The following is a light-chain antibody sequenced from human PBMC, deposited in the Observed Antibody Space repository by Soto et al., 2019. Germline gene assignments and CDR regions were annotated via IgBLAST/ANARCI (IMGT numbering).Light chain of an antibody. CDR1: SSDIGNYNY. CDR3: CSYIRSSSSWV. V-gene: IGLV2-14*01. J-gene: IGLJ3*02. Sequence: QSALTQPASVSGSPGQSITISCTGTSSDIGNYNYVSWYQQHPGKAPKLIIYEVTNRPSGVSDRFSGSKSGNTASLTISGLPSYDEAAYHCCSYIRSSSSWVFGEGTKHTVL. CDR2: EVT.